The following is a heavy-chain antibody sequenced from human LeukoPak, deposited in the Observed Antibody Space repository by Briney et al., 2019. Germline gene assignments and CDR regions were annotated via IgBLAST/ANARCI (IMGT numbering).Heavy chain of an antibody. CDR1: GYSFATYW. CDR2: IYPDESNI. J-gene: IGHJ4*02. V-gene: IGHV5-51*01. Sequence: GGSLKISCKGSGYSFATYWIAWGRQMPGKGLEGMGIIYPDESNIRYSPSLQGQVTISADKTISTAYLQWSSLKASDTAIYYCARPQSRGYSSSFEYWGQGTLVTVSS. D-gene: IGHD6-13*01. CDR3: ARPQSRGYSSSFEY.